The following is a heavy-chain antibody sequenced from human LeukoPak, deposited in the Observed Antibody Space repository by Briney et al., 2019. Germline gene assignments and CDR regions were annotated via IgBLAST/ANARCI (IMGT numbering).Heavy chain of an antibody. J-gene: IGHJ6*02. CDR2: IYYSGST. Sequence: SETLSLTCTVSGGSISSGGYYWSWIRQHPGKGLEWIGYIYYSGSTYYNLSLKSRVTISVDTSKNQFSLKLSSVTAADTAVYYCARGASFDYGMDVWGQGTTVTVSS. CDR3: ARGASFDYGMDV. CDR1: GGSISSGGYY. V-gene: IGHV4-31*03.